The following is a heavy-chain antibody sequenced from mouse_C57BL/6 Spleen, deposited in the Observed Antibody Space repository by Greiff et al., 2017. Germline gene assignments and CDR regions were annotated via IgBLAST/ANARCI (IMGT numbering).Heavy chain of an antibody. CDR2: IHPNSGST. V-gene: IGHV1-64*01. CDR3: ARWYYGSSFFDY. CDR1: GYTFTSYW. Sequence: QVQLQPPGAELVKPGASVKLSCKASGYTFTSYWMHWVKQRPGQGLEWIGMIHPNSGSTNYNEKFKSKATLTVDKSSSTAYMQLSSLTSEDSAVYYCARWYYGSSFFDYWGQGTTLTVSS. J-gene: IGHJ2*01. D-gene: IGHD1-1*01.